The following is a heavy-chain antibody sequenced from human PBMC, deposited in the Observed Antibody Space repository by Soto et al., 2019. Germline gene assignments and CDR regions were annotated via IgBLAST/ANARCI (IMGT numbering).Heavy chain of an antibody. CDR1: GGSFSGYY. Sequence: SETLSLTCAVYGGSFSGYYWSWIRQPPGKGLEWIGEINHSGSTNYNPSLKSRVTISVDTSKNQFSLKLSSVTAADTAVYYCASSGGYSDGYYYYYGMDVWGQGTTVTVSS. CDR3: ASSGGYSDGYYYYYGMDV. V-gene: IGHV4-34*01. D-gene: IGHD5-18*01. J-gene: IGHJ6*02. CDR2: INHSGST.